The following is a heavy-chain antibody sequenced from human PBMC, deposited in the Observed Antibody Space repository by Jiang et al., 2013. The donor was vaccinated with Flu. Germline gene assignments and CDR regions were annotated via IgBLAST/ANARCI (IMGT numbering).Heavy chain of an antibody. CDR3: ARAFSVFRYCSSTSCPLDY. J-gene: IGHJ4*02. D-gene: IGHD2-2*01. CDR2: INHSGST. CDR1: GGSFSGYY. Sequence: VYGGSFSGYYWSWIRQPPGKGLEWIGEINHSGSTNYNPSLKSRVTISVDTSKNQFSLKLSSVTAADTAVYYCARAFSVFRYCSSTSCPLDYWGQGTLVTVSS. V-gene: IGHV4-34*01.